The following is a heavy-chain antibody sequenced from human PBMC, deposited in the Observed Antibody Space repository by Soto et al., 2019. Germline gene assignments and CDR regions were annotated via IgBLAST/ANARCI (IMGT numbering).Heavy chain of an antibody. D-gene: IGHD2-2*02. V-gene: IGHV4-30-4*01. J-gene: IGHJ6*02. CDR3: ARDPIPDYSYYGMDV. Sequence: NPSETLSLTCTVSGGSISSGDYYWSWIRQPPGKGLEWIGYIYYSGSTYYNPSLKSRVTISVDTSKNQFSLKLSSVTAADTAVYYCARDPIPDYSYYGMDVWGQGTTVTVSS. CDR2: IYYSGST. CDR1: GGSISSGDYY.